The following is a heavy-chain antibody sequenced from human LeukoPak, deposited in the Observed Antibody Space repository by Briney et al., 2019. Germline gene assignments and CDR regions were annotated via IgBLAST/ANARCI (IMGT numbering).Heavy chain of an antibody. CDR2: ISAYIGNT. D-gene: IGHD5-18*01. J-gene: IGHJ2*01. V-gene: IGHV1-18*01. CDR3: ARDGMQLWLRGYFDL. Sequence: ASVKVSCKASGYTFTNYDINWVRQAPGQGLEWMGWISAYIGNTYYAQKFQGRVTMTTDTSTTTAYMELRSLRSDDTAVYYCARDGMQLWLRGYFDLWGRGTLVTVSS. CDR1: GYTFTNYD.